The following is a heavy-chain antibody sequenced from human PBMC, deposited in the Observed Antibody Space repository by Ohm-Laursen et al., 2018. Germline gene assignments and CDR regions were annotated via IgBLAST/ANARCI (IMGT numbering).Heavy chain of an antibody. D-gene: IGHD4-17*01. CDR2: IYTSGST. V-gene: IGHV4-4*07. J-gene: IGHJ1*01. CDR1: CGSISSYY. CDR3: ARDYGDYPGYFQH. Sequence: SDTLSLTCTVSCGSISSYYWSWIRQPAGKGLEWIGRIYTSGSTNYNPSLKSRVTISVDTSKNQFSLKLSSVTAADTAVYYCARDYGDYPGYFQHWGQGTLVTVSS.